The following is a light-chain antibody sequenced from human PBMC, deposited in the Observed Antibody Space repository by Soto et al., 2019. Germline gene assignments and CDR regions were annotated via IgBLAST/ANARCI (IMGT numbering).Light chain of an antibody. V-gene: IGLV2-14*01. Sequence: QSVLTQPASVSGSPGQSITISCTGTSSDVGGYNYVSWYQQHPGKAPKLMIFEVNTRPSGVSNRFSGSKSGNTASLTISGLQTEDEADYYCSSYASSGAVVFGGGTKLTVL. CDR3: SSYASSGAVV. CDR2: EVN. J-gene: IGLJ3*02. CDR1: SSDVGGYNY.